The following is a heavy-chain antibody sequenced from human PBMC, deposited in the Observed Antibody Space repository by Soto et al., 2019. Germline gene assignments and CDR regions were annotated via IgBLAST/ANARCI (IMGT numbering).Heavy chain of an antibody. CDR1: GFTFRSYS. J-gene: IGHJ2*01. V-gene: IGHV3-23*01. CDR3: AKEDRRSWAVASWYFDF. CDR2: ISGGADST. Sequence: XGSLRLSFEAFGFTFRSYSMDWVRQAPGKGLEWVSSISGGADSTYYADSVKGRFTISRDNSKNTLYLQMNSLRAEDTAVYYCAKEDRRSWAVASWYFDFWGRGTLVTVSS. D-gene: IGHD6-13*01.